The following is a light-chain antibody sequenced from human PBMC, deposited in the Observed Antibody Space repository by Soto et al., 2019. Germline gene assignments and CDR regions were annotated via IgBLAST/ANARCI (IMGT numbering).Light chain of an antibody. CDR1: SSDIGDYPY. CDR3: SSYSATNTLV. Sequence: QSALTQPASVSGSPGQSITISCTGTSSDIGDYPYVSWYQQHPAKVPKLIIYEVTHRPSGVTGRFSGSKSQNSASLTISGLQADDEADYYCSSYSATNTLVFGSGTKVTVL. CDR2: EVT. V-gene: IGLV2-14*01. J-gene: IGLJ1*01.